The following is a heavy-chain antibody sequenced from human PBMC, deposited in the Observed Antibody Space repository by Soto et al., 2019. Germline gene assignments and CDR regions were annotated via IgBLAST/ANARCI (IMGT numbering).Heavy chain of an antibody. CDR1: GYTFTSYD. V-gene: IGHV1-8*01. D-gene: IGHD3-22*01. CDR2: MNPNSGNT. J-gene: IGHJ4*02. CDR3: ARVGRVIPPSNYYYDSSGYPIDY. Sequence: ASVKVSCKASGYTFTSYDINWVRQATGQGLEWMGWMNPNSGNTGYAQKFQGRVTMTRNTSISTAYMELSSLRSEDTAVYYCARVGRVIPPSNYYYDSSGYPIDYWGQGTLVTVSS.